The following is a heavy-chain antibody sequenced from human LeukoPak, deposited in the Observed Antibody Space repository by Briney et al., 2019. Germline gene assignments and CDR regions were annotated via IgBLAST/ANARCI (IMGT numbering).Heavy chain of an antibody. CDR3: ARLYYYGSGSYAVDY. V-gene: IGHV1-8*01. J-gene: IGHJ4*02. CDR1: GYTFTSYD. D-gene: IGHD3-10*01. Sequence: ASVKVSCKASGYTFTSYDINWVRQATGQGLEWMGWMNPNSGNTGYAQKFQGRVTMTRNTSISTAYMELSSLSSEDTAVYYCARLYYYGSGSYAVDYWGQGTLVTVSS. CDR2: MNPNSGNT.